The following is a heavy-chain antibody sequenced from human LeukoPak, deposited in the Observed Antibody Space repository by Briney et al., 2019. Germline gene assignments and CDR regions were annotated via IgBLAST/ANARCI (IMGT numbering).Heavy chain of an antibody. Sequence: GGSLRLSCAAPGVTFNNYARNWVRQAQGKGLEWVSGISGNGGSIGYADSVKGRFTISRDNAKNSLYLQMNSLRAEDTALYYCAKDISTGRYDSSEGSGWFDPWGQGTLVTVSS. J-gene: IGHJ5*02. CDR3: AKDISTGRYDSSEGSGWFDP. CDR2: ISGNGGSI. D-gene: IGHD3-22*01. V-gene: IGHV3-9*01. CDR1: GVTFNNYA.